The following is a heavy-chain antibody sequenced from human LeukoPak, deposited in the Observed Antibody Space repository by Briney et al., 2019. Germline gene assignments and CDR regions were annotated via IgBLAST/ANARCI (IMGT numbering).Heavy chain of an antibody. Sequence: GGSLRLSCAASGFTFSSYWMHWVRQAPGKGLVWVSRINSDGSSTNYADSVKGRFTISRDNAKNTLYLQMNSLRAEDTAVYYCARYCSSTSCYAFDIWGQGTMVTVSS. V-gene: IGHV3-74*01. CDR3: ARYCSSTSCYAFDI. CDR1: GFTFSSYW. CDR2: INSDGSST. J-gene: IGHJ3*02. D-gene: IGHD2-2*01.